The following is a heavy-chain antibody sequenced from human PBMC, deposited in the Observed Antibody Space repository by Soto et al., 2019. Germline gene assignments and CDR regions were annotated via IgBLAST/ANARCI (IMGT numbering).Heavy chain of an antibody. CDR2: IYWDDDK. J-gene: IGHJ1*01. V-gene: IGHV2-5*02. D-gene: IGHD3-22*01. CDR1: GFSFSTSGVG. CDR3: AHARTYYYDSSGYYSVGSEYFQH. Sequence: SGPTLVNPTQTLTLTCTFSGFSFSTSGVGVGWIRQPPGKALEWLALIYWDDDKRYSPSLKSRLTITKDTSKNQVVLTMTNMDPVDTATYYCAHARTYYYDSSGYYSVGSEYFQHWGQGTLVTVSS.